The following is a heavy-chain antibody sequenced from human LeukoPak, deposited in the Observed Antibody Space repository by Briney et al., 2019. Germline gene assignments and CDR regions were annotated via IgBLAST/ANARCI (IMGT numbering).Heavy chain of an antibody. CDR2: IYYSGST. Sequence: SETLPLTCTVSGGSISSGGYYWSWIRQHPGKGLEWIGYIYYSGSTYYNPSLKSRVTISVDTSKNQFSLKLSSVTAADTAVYYCARVVDLHYYDSSGYPDYWGQGTLVTVSS. CDR3: ARVVDLHYYDSSGYPDY. V-gene: IGHV4-31*03. D-gene: IGHD3-22*01. J-gene: IGHJ4*02. CDR1: GGSISSGGYY.